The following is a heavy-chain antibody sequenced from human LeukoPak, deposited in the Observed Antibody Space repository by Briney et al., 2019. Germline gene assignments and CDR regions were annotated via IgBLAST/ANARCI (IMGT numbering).Heavy chain of an antibody. CDR2: INPDGSTT. J-gene: IGHJ5*02. CDR3: ARVLSGSWDWFDP. CDR1: GFTFSRYW. D-gene: IGHD3-22*01. Sequence: GESLRLSCAASGFTFSRYWIHWVRQAPGKGLEWVSRINPDGSTTTYADSVKGRFTISRDNVKNTVYLQMNSLRVEDTAVYYCARVLSGSWDWFDPWGQGTLVTVSS. V-gene: IGHV3-74*01.